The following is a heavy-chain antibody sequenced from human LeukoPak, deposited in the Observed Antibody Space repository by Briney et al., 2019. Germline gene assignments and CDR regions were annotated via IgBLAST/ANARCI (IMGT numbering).Heavy chain of an antibody. CDR2: ISYEGSNK. CDR3: ARRMITFGGVIVMGIDY. J-gene: IGHJ4*02. V-gene: IGHV3-30*03. Sequence: GKSLRLSCAASGFTFSSYGMQWVRQAPDKGLEWVAVISYEGSNKYYADSVKGRFTISRDNSKNTLYLQMNSLRAEDTAVYYCARRMITFGGVIVMGIDYWGQGTLVTVSS. D-gene: IGHD3-16*02. CDR1: GFTFSSYG.